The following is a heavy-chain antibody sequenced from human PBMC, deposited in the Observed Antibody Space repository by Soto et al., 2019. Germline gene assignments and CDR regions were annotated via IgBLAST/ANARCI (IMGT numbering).Heavy chain of an antibody. V-gene: IGHV3-53*02. J-gene: IGHJ3*02. Sequence: EVQLVETGGGLIQPGGSLRLSCAASGFTVSSNYMSWVRQAPGKGLEWVSVIYSGGSTYYADSVKGRFTISRDNSKNTLYLQMNSLRAEDTAVYYCARDGEGDVYHFGAFDIWGQGTMVTVSS. CDR3: ARDGEGDVYHFGAFDI. D-gene: IGHD3-3*01. CDR2: IYSGGST. CDR1: GFTVSSNY.